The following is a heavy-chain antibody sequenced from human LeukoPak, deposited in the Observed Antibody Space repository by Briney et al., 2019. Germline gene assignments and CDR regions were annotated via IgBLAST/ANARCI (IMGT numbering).Heavy chain of an antibody. CDR2: IYISGST. Sequence: SETLSLTCTVSGDSISYYYRSWIRQPAGKGLEWIGRIYISGSTNYNPSLKSRVTMSIDTSKNQFSLKLTSVTAADTAVYYCARKGGDDAFDFWGQGTMVTVSS. CDR3: ARKGGDDAFDF. CDR1: GDSISYYY. J-gene: IGHJ3*01. V-gene: IGHV4-4*07. D-gene: IGHD7-27*01.